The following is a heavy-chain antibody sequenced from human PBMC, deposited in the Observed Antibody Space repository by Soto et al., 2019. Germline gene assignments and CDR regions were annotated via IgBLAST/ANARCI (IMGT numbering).Heavy chain of an antibody. Sequence: SETLSLTCTVSGGSISSYYWSWIRQPPGKGLEWIGYIYYSGSTNYNPSLKSRVTISVDTSKNQFSLKLSSVTAADTAVYYCARVYDYIWGSYRYPGALDYWGQGTLVTVSS. D-gene: IGHD3-16*02. CDR1: GGSISSYY. CDR2: IYYSGST. J-gene: IGHJ4*02. V-gene: IGHV4-59*01. CDR3: ARVYDYIWGSYRYPGALDY.